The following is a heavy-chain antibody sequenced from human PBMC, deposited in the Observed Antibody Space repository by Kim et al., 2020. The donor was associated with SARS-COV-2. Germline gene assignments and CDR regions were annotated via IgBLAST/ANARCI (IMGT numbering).Heavy chain of an antibody. CDR3: ARDQEEGQAAAGRQYYYYYGMDV. J-gene: IGHJ6*02. V-gene: IGHV4-4*02. CDR2: IYHSGST. CDR1: GGSISSSNW. Sequence: SETLSLTCAVSGGSISSSNWWSWVRQPPGKGLEWIGEIYHSGSTNYNPSLKSRVTISVDKSKNQFSLKLSSVTAADTAVYYCARDQEEGQAAAGRQYYYYYGMDVWGQGTTVTVSS. D-gene: IGHD6-13*01.